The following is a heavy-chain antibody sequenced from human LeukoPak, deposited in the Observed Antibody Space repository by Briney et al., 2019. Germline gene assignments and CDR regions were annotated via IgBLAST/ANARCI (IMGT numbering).Heavy chain of an antibody. CDR1: GGSISSSNYY. CDR2: MYYSGNT. J-gene: IGHJ4*02. V-gene: IGHV4-39*01. D-gene: IGHD3-16*02. CDR3: ARTLGWASSRYPFDY. Sequence: SETLSLTCTVSGGSISSSNYYWGWIRQPPGKGLEWIGSMYYSGNTDYNPSLKSRVTISVDTSKNQFSLKVNSVTAADTAVYYCARTLGWASSRYPFDYWGQGTLDTVSS.